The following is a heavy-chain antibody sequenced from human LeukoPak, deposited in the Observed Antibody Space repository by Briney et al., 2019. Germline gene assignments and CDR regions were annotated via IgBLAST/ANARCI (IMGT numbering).Heavy chain of an antibody. Sequence: SETLSLTCTASGGSISSGGYYWSWIRQHPGKGLEWIGYIYYSGSTYYNPSLKSRVTISVDTSKNQFSLKLSSVTAADTAVYYCARVRTYSGGSCYAYYFDYWGQGTLVTVSS. V-gene: IGHV4-31*03. CDR2: IYYSGST. CDR1: GGSISSGGYY. J-gene: IGHJ4*02. D-gene: IGHD2-15*01. CDR3: ARVRTYSGGSCYAYYFDY.